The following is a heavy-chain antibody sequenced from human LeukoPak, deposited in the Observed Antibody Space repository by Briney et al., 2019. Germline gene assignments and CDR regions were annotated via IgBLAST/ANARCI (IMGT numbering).Heavy chain of an antibody. Sequence: SGPALVKPTQTLTLTCTFSGFSLSTSGMCVSWIRQPPGKALEWLARIDWDDDKYYSTPLKTRLTISKDTSKNQVVLTMTNMDPVDTATYYCARIYYYDSSGYYDYWGQGTLVTVPS. J-gene: IGHJ4*02. D-gene: IGHD3-22*01. CDR2: IDWDDDK. CDR3: ARIYYYDSSGYYDY. CDR1: GFSLSTSGMC. V-gene: IGHV2-70*11.